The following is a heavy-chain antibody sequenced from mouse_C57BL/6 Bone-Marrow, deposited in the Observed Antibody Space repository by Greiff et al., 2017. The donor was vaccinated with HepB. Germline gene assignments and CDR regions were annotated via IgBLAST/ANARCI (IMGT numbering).Heavy chain of an antibody. V-gene: IGHV5-12*01. CDR2: LSNGGGST. Sequence: EVQVVESGGGLVQPGGSLKLSCAASGFTFSDYYMYWVRQTPEKRLEWVAYLSNGGGSTYYPDTVKGRFTISRDNAKNTLYLQMSRRKSEDTAMYYCARGSYRGYYAMDYWGQGTSVTVSS. CDR3: ARGSYRGYYAMDY. D-gene: IGHD2-12*01. CDR1: GFTFSDYY. J-gene: IGHJ4*01.